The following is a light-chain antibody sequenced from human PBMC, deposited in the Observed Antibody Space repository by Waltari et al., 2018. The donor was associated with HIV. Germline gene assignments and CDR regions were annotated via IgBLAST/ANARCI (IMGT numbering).Light chain of an antibody. J-gene: IGLJ2*01. CDR2: EVS. CDR1: SSDVGSYYL. Sequence: QSALTQPASVSGSPGQSITISCTGTSSDVGSYYLVSWYQQHPGKAPKLMIYEVSKRPSGFSTRFSGSKSGNTASLTISGLQAEDEADYYCCSYAGSSTFVVFGGGTKLTVL. CDR3: CSYAGSSTFVV. V-gene: IGLV2-23*02.